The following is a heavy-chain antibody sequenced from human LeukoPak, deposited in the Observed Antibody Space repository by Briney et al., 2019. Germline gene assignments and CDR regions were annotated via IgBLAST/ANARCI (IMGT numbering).Heavy chain of an antibody. V-gene: IGHV1-69*05. J-gene: IGHJ4*02. D-gene: IGHD3-10*01. CDR1: GGTFSSYA. CDR3: ARAVPDPYGSGSYGGYYFDY. CDR2: IIPIFGTA. Sequence: SVKASCKASGGTFSSYAISWVRQAPGQGLEWMGGIIPIFGTANYAQKFQGRVTITTDESTSTAYMELSSLRSEDTAVYYCARAVPDPYGSGSYGGYYFDYWGQGTLVTVSS.